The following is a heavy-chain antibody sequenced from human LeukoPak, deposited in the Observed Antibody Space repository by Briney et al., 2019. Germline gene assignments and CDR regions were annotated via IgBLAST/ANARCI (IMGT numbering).Heavy chain of an antibody. CDR1: GFTFSRYN. CDR3: ARVLETDCSGGSCYSGLDY. J-gene: IGHJ4*02. D-gene: IGHD2-15*01. Sequence: SGGSLRLSCAASGFTFSRYNMTWVRQAPGKGLEWVSSISRTGNYIYYADSVKGRFTISRDNAQNSLFLQMNSLRVEDTAVYYCARVLETDCSGGSCYSGLDYWGQGTLVTVSS. CDR2: ISRTGNYI. V-gene: IGHV3-21*01.